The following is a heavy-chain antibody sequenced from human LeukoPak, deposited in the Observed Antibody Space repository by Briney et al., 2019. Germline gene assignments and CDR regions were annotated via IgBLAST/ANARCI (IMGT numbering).Heavy chain of an antibody. CDR1: GYTFTGYY. CDR3: ARERYSSGWYVPIPFDP. Sequence: ASVKVSCKASGYTFTGYYMHWVRQAPGQGLEWMGWINPNSGGTNYAQKFQGRVTMTRDTSISTAYMELSRLRSDDTAVYYCARERYSSGWYVPIPFDPWGQGTLVTVSS. D-gene: IGHD6-19*01. J-gene: IGHJ5*02. V-gene: IGHV1-2*02. CDR2: INPNSGGT.